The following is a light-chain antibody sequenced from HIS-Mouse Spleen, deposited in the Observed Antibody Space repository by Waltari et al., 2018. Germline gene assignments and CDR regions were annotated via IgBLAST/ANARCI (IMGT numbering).Light chain of an antibody. V-gene: IGLV2-23*01. CDR3: CSYAGSSTLV. Sequence: QSALTQPASVSGSPGQSITISCTGTSSDVGSYNLVSWYQQHPSKAPKLMIYEGSKRPSGVSNRFSGPKSGNTASLTISGLQAEDEADYYCCSYAGSSTLVFGGGTKLTVL. CDR2: EGS. J-gene: IGLJ2*01. CDR1: SSDVGSYNL.